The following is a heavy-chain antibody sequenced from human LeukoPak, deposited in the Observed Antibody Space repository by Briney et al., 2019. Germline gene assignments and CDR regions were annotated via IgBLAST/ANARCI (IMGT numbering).Heavy chain of an antibody. Sequence: ASVKVSCKASGYTFTSYGISWVRQAPGQGLEWMGIINPSGGSTSYAQKFQGRVTMTRDTSTSTVYMELSSLRSEDTAVYYCALQLERPRSLTEWGQGTLVTVSS. J-gene: IGHJ4*02. CDR2: INPSGGST. V-gene: IGHV1-46*01. D-gene: IGHD1-1*01. CDR1: GYTFTSYG. CDR3: ALQLERPRSLTE.